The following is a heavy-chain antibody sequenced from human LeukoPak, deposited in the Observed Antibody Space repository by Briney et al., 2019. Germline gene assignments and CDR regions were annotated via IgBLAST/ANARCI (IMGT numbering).Heavy chain of an antibody. D-gene: IGHD6-6*01. CDR3: ARDRGPHSRSPNSGAFDI. CDR1: GFTFSDYY. CDR2: SRNKANSYTT. V-gene: IGHV3-72*01. Sequence: GGSLRLSCAGSGFTFSDYYMVWVRQAPGKGLEWVGRSRNKANSYTTEYAASVKGRFTISRDNAKNSLYLQMNSLGAEDTAVYYCARDRGPHSRSPNSGAFDIWGQGTMVTVSS. J-gene: IGHJ3*02.